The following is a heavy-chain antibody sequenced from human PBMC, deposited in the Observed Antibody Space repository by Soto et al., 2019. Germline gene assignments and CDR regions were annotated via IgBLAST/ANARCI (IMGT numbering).Heavy chain of an antibody. CDR3: ARSWERGDNGYDYRGPFDY. CDR2: IYYSGST. J-gene: IGHJ4*02. Sequence: QVQLQESGPGLVKPSQTLSLTCTVSGGSISSGGYYWSWIRQHPGKGLEWIGYIYYSGSTYYNPSLKSRVTMSVDTSKKQFSLKLSSVTAADTAVYYCARSWERGDNGYDYRGPFDYWGQGTLVTVSS. D-gene: IGHD5-12*01. CDR1: GGSISSGGYY. V-gene: IGHV4-31*03.